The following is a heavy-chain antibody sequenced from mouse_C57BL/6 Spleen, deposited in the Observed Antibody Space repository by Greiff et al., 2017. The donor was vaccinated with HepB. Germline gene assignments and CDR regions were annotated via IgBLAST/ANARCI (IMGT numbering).Heavy chain of an antibody. V-gene: IGHV1-55*01. D-gene: IGHD1-1*01. CDR2: IYPGSGST. CDR3: ARNLITTVVATPFAY. CDR1: GYTFTSYW. Sequence: QVQLQQSGAELVKPGASVKMSCKASGYTFTSYWITWVKQRPGQGLEWIGDIYPGSGSTNYNEKFKSKATLTVDTSSSTAYMQLSSLTSEDSAVYYCARNLITTVVATPFAYWGQGTLVTVSA. J-gene: IGHJ3*01.